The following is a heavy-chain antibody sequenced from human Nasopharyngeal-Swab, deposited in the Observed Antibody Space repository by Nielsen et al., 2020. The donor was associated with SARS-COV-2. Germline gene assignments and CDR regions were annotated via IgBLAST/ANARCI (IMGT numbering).Heavy chain of an antibody. Sequence: GGSLRLSCAASGFTFSSYDRHWVRQATGKGLEWVSAIGTAGDTYYPGSVKGRFTISRENAKNSLYLQMNSLRAGDTAVYYCAREGLEQRVFDYWGQGTLVTVSS. CDR1: GFTFSSYD. D-gene: IGHD1/OR15-1a*01. CDR3: AREGLEQRVFDY. J-gene: IGHJ4*02. V-gene: IGHV3-13*04. CDR2: IGTAGDT.